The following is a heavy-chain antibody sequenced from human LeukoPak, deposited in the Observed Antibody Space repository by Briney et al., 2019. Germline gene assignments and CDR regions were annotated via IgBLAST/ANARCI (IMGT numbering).Heavy chain of an antibody. J-gene: IGHJ5*02. CDR2: IYYSGST. V-gene: IGHV4-59*01. CDR3: AGIAAAGKRWFDP. CDR1: GGSISTYY. Sequence: PSETLSLTCTVSGGSISTYYWSWIRQPPGKGLEWIGYIYYSGSTNYNPSLKSRVTISVDTSKNQFSLKLSSVTAADTAVYYCAGIAAAGKRWFDPWGQGTLVTVSS. D-gene: IGHD6-13*01.